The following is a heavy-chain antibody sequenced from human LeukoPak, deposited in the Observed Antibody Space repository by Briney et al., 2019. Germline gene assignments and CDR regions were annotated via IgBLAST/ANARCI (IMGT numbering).Heavy chain of an antibody. V-gene: IGHV3-48*03. D-gene: IGHD6-13*01. J-gene: IGHJ4*02. CDR1: GFSFSDFE. CDR2: ISSSGSGL. Sequence: PGGSLRLSCAASGFSFSDFEMNWVRQAPGKGLEWISYISSSGSGLYYADSVKGRFTISRDNAKNSLFLQMNCLGAEDTAVYYCARDPTNLYSTSWYGFDYWGQGTLVTVSS. CDR3: ARDPTNLYSTSWYGFDY.